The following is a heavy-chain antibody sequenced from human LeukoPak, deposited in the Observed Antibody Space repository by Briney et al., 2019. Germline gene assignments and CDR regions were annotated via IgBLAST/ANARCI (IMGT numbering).Heavy chain of an antibody. CDR3: AKRRIAAADWYFEN. D-gene: IGHD6-13*01. CDR1: GFTFSSYA. V-gene: IGHV3-23*01. CDR2: ISGSGGST. Sequence: QTGGSLRLSCAASGFTFSSYAMSWVRQAPGKGLEWVSAISGSGGSTNYADSVKGRFTISRDNSKNTLYLQMNSLGAEDTAVYYCAKRRIAAADWYFENWGQGTLVIVSS. J-gene: IGHJ4*02.